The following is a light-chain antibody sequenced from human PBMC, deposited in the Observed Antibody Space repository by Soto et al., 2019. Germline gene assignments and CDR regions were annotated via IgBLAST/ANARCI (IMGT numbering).Light chain of an antibody. V-gene: IGLV2-14*01. CDR1: SNDIGAYKY. CDR3: SSYTTGSTLYV. Sequence: QSVLTQPASVSGSPGQSITISCTGSSNDIGAYKYVSWYQQYPGKAPKLIIFEVSNRPSGVSNRFSGSKSGNTASLTIAGRQAEDEADYHCSSYTTGSTLYVFGGGTKVTGL. J-gene: IGLJ1*01. CDR2: EVS.